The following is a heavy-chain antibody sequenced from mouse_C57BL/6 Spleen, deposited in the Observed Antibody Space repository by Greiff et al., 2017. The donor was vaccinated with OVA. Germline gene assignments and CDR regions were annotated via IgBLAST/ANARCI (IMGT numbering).Heavy chain of an antibody. V-gene: IGHV1-50*01. J-gene: IGHJ3*01. CDR1: GYTFTSYW. Sequence: VQLQQPGAELVKPGASVKLSCKASGYTFTSYWMQWVKQRPGQGLEWIGEIDPSDSYTNYNQKFKGKATLTVDTSSSTAYMQLSSLTSEDSAVYYCARGYGYDGAGFAYWGQGTLVTVSA. D-gene: IGHD2-2*01. CDR2: IDPSDSYT. CDR3: ARGYGYDGAGFAY.